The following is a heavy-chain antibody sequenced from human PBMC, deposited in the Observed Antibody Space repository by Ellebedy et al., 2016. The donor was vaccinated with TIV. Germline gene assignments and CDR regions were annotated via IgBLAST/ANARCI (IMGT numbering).Heavy chain of an antibody. V-gene: IGHV3-21*01. J-gene: IGHJ3*02. Sequence: ETLSLXXAVYGGSFSGYYWSWIRQPPGKGLEWVSSISSSSSYIYYADSVKGRFTISRDNAKNSLYLQMNSLRAEDTAVYYCARVGRDSGSYYAFDIWGQGTMVTVSS. CDR1: GGSFSGYY. CDR2: ISSSSSYI. CDR3: ARVGRDSGSYYAFDI. D-gene: IGHD1-26*01.